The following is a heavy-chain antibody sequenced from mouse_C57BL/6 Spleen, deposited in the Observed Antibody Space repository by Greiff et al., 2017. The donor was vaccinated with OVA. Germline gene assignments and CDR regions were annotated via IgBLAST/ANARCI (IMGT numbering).Heavy chain of an antibody. CDR1: GFNIKDYY. Sequence: EVMLVESGAELVKPGASVKLSCTASGFNIKDYYMHWVKQRTEQGLEWIGRIDPEDGATKYAPKFQGKATITADTSSNTAYLQLSSLTSEDTAVYYCARSNYGSSPAWFAYWGQGTLVTVSA. CDR3: ARSNYGSSPAWFAY. D-gene: IGHD1-1*01. J-gene: IGHJ3*01. CDR2: IDPEDGAT. V-gene: IGHV14-2*01.